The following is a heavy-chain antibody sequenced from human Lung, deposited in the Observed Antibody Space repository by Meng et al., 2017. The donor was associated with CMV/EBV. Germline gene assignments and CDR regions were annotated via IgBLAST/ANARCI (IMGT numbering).Heavy chain of an antibody. J-gene: IGHJ6*02. CDR1: GYTFSHYD. V-gene: IGHV1-8*01. D-gene: IGHD2/OR15-2a*01. CDR2: MNPNRGNT. CDR3: ARGQVQCSTINCHDYRFSGMDV. Sequence: ASVKVSRKASGYTFSHYDIIWVRQASGQGLEWVGWMNPNRGNTAYAQKFQGRVTMIRATSTSVAHMELSSLRPGDTAVYFCARGQVQCSTINCHDYRFSGMDVWGQGTTVTVSS.